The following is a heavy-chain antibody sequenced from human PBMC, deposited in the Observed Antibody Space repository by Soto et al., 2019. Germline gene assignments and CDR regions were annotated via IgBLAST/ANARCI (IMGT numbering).Heavy chain of an antibody. V-gene: IGHV1-18*01. D-gene: IGHD3-3*01. CDR2: ISAYNGNT. CDR3: ARDIRITIFGVPDYYYGMDV. CDR1: GYTFTSYG. Sequence: ASVKVSCKASGYTFTSYGISWVRQAPGQGLEWMGWISAYNGNTNYAQKLQGRVTMTTDTSTSTAYMELRSLRSDDTAVYYCARDIRITIFGVPDYYYGMDVWGQGTTVTVSS. J-gene: IGHJ6*02.